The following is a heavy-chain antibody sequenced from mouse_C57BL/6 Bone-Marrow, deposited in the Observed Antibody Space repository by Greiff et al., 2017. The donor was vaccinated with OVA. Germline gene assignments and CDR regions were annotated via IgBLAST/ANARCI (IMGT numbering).Heavy chain of an antibody. CDR2: ISYSGST. CDR1: GYSITSDY. V-gene: IGHV3-8*01. CDR3: ARSPLWLRRPYAMDY. J-gene: IGHJ4*01. Sequence: EVMLVESGPGLAKPSQTLSLTCSVTGYSITSDYWNWIRKFPGNKLEYMGYISYSGSTYYNPSLKSRISITRDTSKNQYYLQLNSVTTEDTATYYCARSPLWLRRPYAMDYWGQGTSVTVSS. D-gene: IGHD2-2*01.